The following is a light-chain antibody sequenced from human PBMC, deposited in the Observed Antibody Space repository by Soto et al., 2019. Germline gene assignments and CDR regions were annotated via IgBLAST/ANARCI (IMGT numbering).Light chain of an antibody. Sequence: QSALTQPRSVSGSPGQSVTISCTGTSSDVGGYNYVSWYQQHPGKAPKLMIYDVSKLPSGVPDRFSGSKSGNTASLTISGLQAEDEAYYYCCSYAGSPYVFGTGTKLTVL. V-gene: IGLV2-11*01. J-gene: IGLJ1*01. CDR3: CSYAGSPYV. CDR1: SSDVGGYNY. CDR2: DVS.